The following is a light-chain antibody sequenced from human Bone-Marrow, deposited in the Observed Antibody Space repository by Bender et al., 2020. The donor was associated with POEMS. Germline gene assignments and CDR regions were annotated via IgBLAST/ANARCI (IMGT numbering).Light chain of an antibody. CDR2: GYN. CDR3: QSYDNSLGGWV. J-gene: IGLJ3*02. V-gene: IGLV1-40*01. Sequence: QSALTQPPSVSGAPGQRVTISCTGSSSNTGSGYDINWYQHLPGTAPKLLIYGYNNRPSGVPDRFSGYKSGTSASLAITGLQAEDEGDYYCQSYDNSLGGWVFGGGTKLTVL. CDR1: SSNTGSGYD.